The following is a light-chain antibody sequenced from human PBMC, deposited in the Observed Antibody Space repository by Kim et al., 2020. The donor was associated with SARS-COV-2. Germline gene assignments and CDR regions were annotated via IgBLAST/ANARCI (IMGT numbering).Light chain of an antibody. Sequence: GQSITISCTGTNSDVGGYNFVSWYQQHPGKAPKLMIYDVSNRPSGISNRFSGSKSGNTASLTISGLQAEDEADYYCSSYTGSSTLVFGTGTKVTVL. CDR3: SSYTGSSTLV. J-gene: IGLJ1*01. V-gene: IGLV2-14*03. CDR1: NSDVGGYNF. CDR2: DVS.